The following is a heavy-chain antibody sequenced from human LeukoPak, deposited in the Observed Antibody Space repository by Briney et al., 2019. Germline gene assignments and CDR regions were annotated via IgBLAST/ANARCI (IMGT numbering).Heavy chain of an antibody. CDR3: ARDVSPYGSGSYFDY. V-gene: IGHV3-33*01. D-gene: IGHD3-10*01. CDR2: IWFDGSNK. CDR1: GFTFSVYG. J-gene: IGHJ4*02. Sequence: GGSLRLSCAASGFTFSVYGMHWVRQAPGKGLDWVAVIWFDGSNKYYEDSVKGRFTISRDNSKNTLYLQINSLRADDTAVYYCARDVSPYGSGSYFDYWGQGTLVTVSS.